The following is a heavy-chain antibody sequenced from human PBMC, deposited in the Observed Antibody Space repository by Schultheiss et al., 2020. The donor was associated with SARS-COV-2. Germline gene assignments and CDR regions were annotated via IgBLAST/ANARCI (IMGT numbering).Heavy chain of an antibody. J-gene: IGHJ5*02. CDR2: ISSNGGST. V-gene: IGHV3-64*04. CDR1: GFTFSSYG. CDR3: ARHPPTSWWFDP. Sequence: GESLKISCAASGFTFSSYGMHWVRQAPGKGLEYVSAISSNGGSTYYADSVKGRFTISRDNSKNTLYLQMNSLRAEDTAVYYCARHPPTSWWFDPWGQGTLVTVSS.